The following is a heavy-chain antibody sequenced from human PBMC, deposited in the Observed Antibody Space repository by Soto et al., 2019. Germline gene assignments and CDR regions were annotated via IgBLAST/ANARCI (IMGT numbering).Heavy chain of an antibody. J-gene: IGHJ4*02. Sequence: GASVKVSCKASGYTFTSYDINWVRRATGQGLEWMGWMNPNSGNTGYAQKFQGRVTMTRNTSISTAYMELSSLRSEDTAVYYCARGRYYDILTGYYTIFDYWGQGTLVTVSS. V-gene: IGHV1-8*01. CDR2: MNPNSGNT. D-gene: IGHD3-9*01. CDR1: GYTFTSYD. CDR3: ARGRYYDILTGYYTIFDY.